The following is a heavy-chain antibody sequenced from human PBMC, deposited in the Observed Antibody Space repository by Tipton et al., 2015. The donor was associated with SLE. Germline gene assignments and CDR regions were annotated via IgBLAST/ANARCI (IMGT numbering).Heavy chain of an antibody. J-gene: IGHJ3*02. CDR3: ARARGIGAFEI. V-gene: IGHV4-38-2*02. CDR1: GDSISEGY. CDR2: LYHSGST. Sequence: TLSLTCIVFGDSISEGYWNWIRQSPGEGLEWIGSLYHSGSTYYNPSLKSRVTTSVDTTKNQLALNLTSATAADTAIYYCARARGIGAFEIWGQGAMVIVSS. D-gene: IGHD3-16*01.